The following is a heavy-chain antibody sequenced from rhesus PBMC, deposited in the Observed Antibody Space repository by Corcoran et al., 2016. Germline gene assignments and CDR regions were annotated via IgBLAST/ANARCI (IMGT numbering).Heavy chain of an antibody. D-gene: IGHD5-12*01. CDR3: ARDVDTATVLSGHYFDY. CDR1: GGSISSSYYY. V-gene: IGHV4-122*02. Sequence: QVQLQESGPGLVKPSETLSLTCAVSGGSISSSYYYWSWIRQAPGTGLEWIGYISYSGNTSYHPYLQSRVTISRDTSKNQFSLKLSSVTAADTAVYYCARDVDTATVLSGHYFDYWGQGVLVTVSS. J-gene: IGHJ4*01. CDR2: ISYSGNT.